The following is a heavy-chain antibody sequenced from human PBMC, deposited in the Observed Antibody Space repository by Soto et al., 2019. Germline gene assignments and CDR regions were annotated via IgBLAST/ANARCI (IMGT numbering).Heavy chain of an antibody. V-gene: IGHV4-59*01. CDR2: IYYSGST. CDR3: ARADSLGEPDY. Sequence: SATLSLTCTVSGGSISSYYWSWIRQPPGKGLEWIGYIYYSGSTNYNPSLKSRVTISVDTSKNQFSLKLSSVTAADTAVYYCARADSLGEPDYWGQGTLVTVSS. J-gene: IGHJ4*02. CDR1: GGSISSYY. D-gene: IGHD3-16*01.